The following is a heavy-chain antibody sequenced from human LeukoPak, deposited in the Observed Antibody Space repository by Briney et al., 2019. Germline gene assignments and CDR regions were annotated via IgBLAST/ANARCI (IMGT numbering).Heavy chain of an antibody. CDR1: GFSISSGYY. Sequence: SETLSLTCTVSGFSISSGYYWGWIRQSPGKGLEWIGSIYHSGSTSYNPSLKSRVTISVDTSKNQFSLKLSSVTAADTAVYYCAHSSGYYRLYYFDYWGQGTLVTVSS. CDR2: IYHSGST. V-gene: IGHV4-38-2*02. CDR3: AHSSGYYRLYYFDY. D-gene: IGHD3-22*01. J-gene: IGHJ4*02.